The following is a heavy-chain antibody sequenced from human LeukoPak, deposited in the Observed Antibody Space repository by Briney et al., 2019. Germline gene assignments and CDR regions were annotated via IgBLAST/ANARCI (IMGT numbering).Heavy chain of an antibody. V-gene: IGHV1-18*01. CDR2: ISGYNGDT. D-gene: IGHD3-22*01. CDR3: ATDRTDHLLSLYYMDV. CDR1: NYRFTSYG. Sequence: ASVKVSCKAANYRFTSYGISWVRQAPGQGLEWIGRISGYNGDTIYAQKFQGRLTMTTDTSTSTAYMELRSLRSDDTAVYYCATDRTDHLLSLYYMDVWGEGTVVTVSS. J-gene: IGHJ6*03.